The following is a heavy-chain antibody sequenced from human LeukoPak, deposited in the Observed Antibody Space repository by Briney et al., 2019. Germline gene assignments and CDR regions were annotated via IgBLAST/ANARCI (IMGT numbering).Heavy chain of an antibody. D-gene: IGHD3-3*01. CDR3: ARAYDFWSPLGY. Sequence: SQTLYLTCTVSGGSISSGSYYWSWIRQPAGKGLEWIGRIYTSGSTNYNPSLKSRVTISVDTSKNQFSLKLSSVTAADTAVYYCARAYDFWSPLGYWGQGTLVTVSS. CDR1: GGSISSGSYY. CDR2: IYTSGST. V-gene: IGHV4-61*02. J-gene: IGHJ4*02.